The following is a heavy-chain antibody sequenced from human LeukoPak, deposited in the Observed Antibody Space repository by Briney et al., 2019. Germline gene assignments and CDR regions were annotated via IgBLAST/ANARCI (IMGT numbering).Heavy chain of an antibody. CDR3: ARVGDYALKD. Sequence: SESLSLTCIVSGGSNSSSSYYWSWIRQPAGKGLEWIGRIYTSGSTNYNPSLKSRVTMSVYTSKNQFSLKLSSVTAADTAVYYCARVGDYALKDWGQGTLVTVSS. D-gene: IGHD3-16*01. CDR2: IYTSGST. V-gene: IGHV4-61*02. J-gene: IGHJ4*02. CDR1: GGSNSSSSYY.